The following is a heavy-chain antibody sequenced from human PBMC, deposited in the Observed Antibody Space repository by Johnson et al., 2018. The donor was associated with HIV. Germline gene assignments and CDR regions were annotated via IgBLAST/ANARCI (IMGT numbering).Heavy chain of an antibody. CDR1: GFTFSSYA. CDR2: ASGSGGTT. Sequence: VQLVESGGGLVQPGGSLRLSCAASGFTFSSYAVSWVRQAPGKGLEWVSGASGSGGTTYYADSVKGRFTISRDNAKNSLYLQMNSLRAEDTAVYYCASRSYGYVRHAFDIWGQGTMVTVSS. V-gene: IGHV3-23*04. D-gene: IGHD5-18*01. CDR3: ASRSYGYVRHAFDI. J-gene: IGHJ3*02.